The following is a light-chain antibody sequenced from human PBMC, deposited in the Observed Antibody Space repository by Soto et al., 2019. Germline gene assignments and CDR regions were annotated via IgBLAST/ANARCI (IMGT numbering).Light chain of an antibody. V-gene: IGLV4-69*01. CDR3: QTWVTGIKV. Sequence: QSVLTQSPSASASLGASVKLTCTLSSGHVTYAIAWHQQRPEKGPRYLMKLNSDGSHSKGDGIPDRFSGSSSGAARYLTISSLQSEDEADYYCQTWVTGIKVFGGGTKLTVL. CDR1: SGHVTYA. J-gene: IGLJ2*01. CDR2: LNSDGSH.